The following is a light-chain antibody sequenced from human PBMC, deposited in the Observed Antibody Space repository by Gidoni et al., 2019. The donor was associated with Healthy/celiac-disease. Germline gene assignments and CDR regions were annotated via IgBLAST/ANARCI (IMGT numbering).Light chain of an antibody. J-gene: IGKJ1*01. CDR3: QQYNSYSWT. V-gene: IGKV1-5*03. Sequence: DIQMTQSPSTLSASVGDRVTITCRASQSISSWLAWYQQKPGKAPKLLIYKASSLESGVPSRFSGSGSGTEFTLTIISLQPDDFATYYCQQYNSYSWTFXQXTKVXIQ. CDR2: KAS. CDR1: QSISSW.